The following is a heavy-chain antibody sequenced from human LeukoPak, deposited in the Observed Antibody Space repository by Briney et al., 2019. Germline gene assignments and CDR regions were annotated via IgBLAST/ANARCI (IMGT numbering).Heavy chain of an antibody. V-gene: IGHV1-46*01. D-gene: IGHD3-3*01. Sequence: GASVKVSCKASGYTVTSYYMHWVRQAPGQGLEWMGIINPSGGSTSYAQKFQGRVTMTRDTSTSTVYMELSSLRSEDTAVYYCAREGSLDYDFWSGYWTYYGMDVWGQGTTVTVSS. CDR2: INPSGGST. J-gene: IGHJ6*02. CDR1: GYTVTSYY. CDR3: AREGSLDYDFWSGYWTYYGMDV.